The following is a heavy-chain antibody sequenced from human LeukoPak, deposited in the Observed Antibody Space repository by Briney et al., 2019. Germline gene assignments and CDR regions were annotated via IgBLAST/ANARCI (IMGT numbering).Heavy chain of an antibody. CDR2: INHSGST. Sequence: SSETLSLTCAVYGGSFSGYYWSWIRQPPGKGLEWIGEINHSGSTNYNPSFKSRVTISVDTSKNQFSLKLSSVTAADTAVYYCARARGYSYGYYFDYWGQGTLVTVSS. CDR1: GGSFSGYY. CDR3: ARARGYSYGYYFDY. V-gene: IGHV4-34*01. D-gene: IGHD5-18*01. J-gene: IGHJ4*02.